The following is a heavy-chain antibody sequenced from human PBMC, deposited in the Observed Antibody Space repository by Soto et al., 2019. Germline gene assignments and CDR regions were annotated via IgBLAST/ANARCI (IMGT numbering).Heavy chain of an antibody. CDR1: GGTFSSYA. CDR2: IIPIFGTA. V-gene: IGHV1-69*06. J-gene: IGHJ3*02. CDR3: ARDRLHYSDSSGPDAFDI. Sequence: SVKVSCKASGGTFSSYAISWVRQAPGQGLEWMGGIIPIFGTANYAQKFQGRVTITADKSTSTAYMELSSLRSEDTAVYYCARDRLHYSDSSGPDAFDIWGQGTMVTVSS. D-gene: IGHD3-22*01.